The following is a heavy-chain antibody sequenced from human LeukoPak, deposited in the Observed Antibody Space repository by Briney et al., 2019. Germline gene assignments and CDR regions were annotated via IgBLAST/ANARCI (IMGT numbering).Heavy chain of an antibody. CDR1: GFTVSGNY. V-gene: IGHV3-53*05. CDR2: IFSGGDT. CDR3: AKDLPAAYFDY. J-gene: IGHJ4*02. Sequence: PGGSLRLSCAASGFTVSGNYMSWVRQAPGKGLECVAVIFSGGDTYYADFVKGRFTISRDNSRTTVYLQMNSLRAEDTAVYHCAKDLPAAYFDYWGQGTLVTVSS. D-gene: IGHD2-2*01.